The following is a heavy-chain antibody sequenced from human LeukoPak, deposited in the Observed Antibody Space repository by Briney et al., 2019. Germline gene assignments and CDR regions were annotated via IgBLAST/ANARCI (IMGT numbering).Heavy chain of an antibody. D-gene: IGHD2-15*01. CDR3: ARGSNELYCSGGSCYVNVRSYYFDY. Sequence: SETLSLTCTVSGGSISSSSYYWGWIRQPPGKGLEWIGSIYYSGSTYYNPSLKSRVTISVDTSKNQFSLKLSSVTAADTAVYYCARGSNELYCSGGSCYVNVRSYYFDYWGQGTLVTVSS. J-gene: IGHJ4*02. CDR2: IYYSGST. CDR1: GGSISSSSYY. V-gene: IGHV4-39*07.